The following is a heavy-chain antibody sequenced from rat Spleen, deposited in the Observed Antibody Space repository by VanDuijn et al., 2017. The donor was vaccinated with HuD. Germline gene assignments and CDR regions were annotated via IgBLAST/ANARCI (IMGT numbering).Heavy chain of an antibody. J-gene: IGHJ2*01. CDR2: ISYDGSST. V-gene: IGHV5-29*01. CDR1: GFTFSNYY. Sequence: EVQLVESGGDLVQPGRSLKLSCAALGFTFSNYYMAWVRQAPTKGLEWVASISYDGSSTYYRDSVKGRFTISRDNAKSTLYLQMDSLRSEDTATYYCARHRGMMVVITPFDYWGQGVMVTVSS. D-gene: IGHD1-12*02. CDR3: ARHRGMMVVITPFDY.